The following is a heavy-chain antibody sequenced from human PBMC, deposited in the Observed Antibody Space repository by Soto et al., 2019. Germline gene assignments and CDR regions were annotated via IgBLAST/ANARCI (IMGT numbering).Heavy chain of an antibody. V-gene: IGHV1-3*01. CDR3: ARSYSGSYWDYFDY. CDR2: INAGNGNT. CDR1: GYTFTSYA. D-gene: IGHD1-26*01. Sequence: GASVKVSCKASGYTFTSYAMHWVRQAPGQRLEWMGWINAGNGNTKYSQKFQGRVTMTRDTSISTAYMELSRLRSDDTAVYYCARSYSGSYWDYFDYWGQGTLVTVSS. J-gene: IGHJ4*02.